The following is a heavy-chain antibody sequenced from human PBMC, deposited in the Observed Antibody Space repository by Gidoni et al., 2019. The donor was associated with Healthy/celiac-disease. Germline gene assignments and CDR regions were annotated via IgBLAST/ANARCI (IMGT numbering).Heavy chain of an antibody. CDR3: ARDVTGGYSQYYFDY. J-gene: IGHJ4*02. Sequence: QVQLVQSGAEVKKPGASVKVSCKASGYTFTSYYMHWVRQAPGQGLEWMGIINPSGGSTSYAQKFQGRVTMTRDTSTSTVYMELSSLRSEDTAVYYCARDVTGGYSQYYFDYWGQGTLVTVSS. CDR2: INPSGGST. CDR1: GYTFTSYY. D-gene: IGHD1-26*01. V-gene: IGHV1-46*03.